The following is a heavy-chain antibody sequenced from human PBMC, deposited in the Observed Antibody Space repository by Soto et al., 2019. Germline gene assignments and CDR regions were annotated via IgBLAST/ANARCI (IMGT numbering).Heavy chain of an antibody. CDR1: GFNFSKYA. J-gene: IGHJ4*02. CDR2: ISNGVGDT. V-gene: IGHV3-23*01. CDR3: AKSRTGPGDYFDY. Sequence: EVQLLESGGGLVQPGGSLRLSCRASGFNFSKYAMSWVRQAPGKGLAWVSVISNGVGDTYYADSVKGRFTISRDNSKNTLYLQMNSLRAEDTAVYYCAKSRTGPGDYFDYWGQGTLVTVSS. D-gene: IGHD1-1*01.